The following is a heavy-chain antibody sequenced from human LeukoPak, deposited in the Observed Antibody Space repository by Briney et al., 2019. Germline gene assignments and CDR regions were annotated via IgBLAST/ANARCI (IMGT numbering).Heavy chain of an antibody. CDR1: GGTFSTSA. CDR3: ARSSPHGYDDTSGYFDS. D-gene: IGHD3-22*01. J-gene: IGHJ4*02. V-gene: IGHV1-69*05. CDR2: IIPIFGTT. Sequence: GASVKVSCKPSGGTFSTSAIHWVRQAPGQGLEWMGGIIPIFGTTNYAKNFQGRVTMSTGESSSTAYMELSSLRSEDTAVYYCARSSPHGYDDTSGYFDSWGQGTLVTVSS.